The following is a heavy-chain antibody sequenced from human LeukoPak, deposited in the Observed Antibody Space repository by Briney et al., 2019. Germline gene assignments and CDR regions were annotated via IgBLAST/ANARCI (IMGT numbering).Heavy chain of an antibody. Sequence: PGGSLRLSCAASGLTFSNAWMSWVRQAPGKGLEWVGRIKSKANGGTTDYAAPVKGRFTISRDDSKNTLYLQMNSLKTEDTAVYYCTTDHGYSYGHFDYWGQGTLVTVSS. CDR2: IKSKANGGTT. CDR3: TTDHGYSYGHFDY. J-gene: IGHJ4*02. V-gene: IGHV3-15*01. D-gene: IGHD5-18*01. CDR1: GLTFSNAW.